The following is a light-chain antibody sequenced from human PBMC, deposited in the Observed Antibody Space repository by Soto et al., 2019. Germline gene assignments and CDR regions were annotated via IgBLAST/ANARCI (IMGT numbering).Light chain of an antibody. Sequence: EIVMTQSPATLSVSPGERATLSCRASQSVSSNLAWYQQKPGQAPRLLIYGASTRATGIPAGFSGSGSGTEFTLTISSLQSEDFAVYYCQQYNNWPPARTFGQGTKVEIK. CDR2: GAS. J-gene: IGKJ1*01. V-gene: IGKV3-15*01. CDR1: QSVSSN. CDR3: QQYNNWPPART.